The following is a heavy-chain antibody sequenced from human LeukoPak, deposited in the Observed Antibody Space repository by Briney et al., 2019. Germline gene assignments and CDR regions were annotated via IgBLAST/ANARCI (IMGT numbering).Heavy chain of an antibody. V-gene: IGHV3-23*01. CDR3: AKDPNYYDSSGYYYDAFDI. J-gene: IGHJ3*02. D-gene: IGHD3-22*01. Sequence: GGSLRLSCAASGFTFSSYAMSWVRQAPGKGLEWVSAISGSGGSTYYADSVKGRFTISRDNSKNTLYLQMNSLRAEDTAVYYCAKDPNYYDSSGYYYDAFDIWGQGTMVTVSS. CDR1: GFTFSSYA. CDR2: ISGSGGST.